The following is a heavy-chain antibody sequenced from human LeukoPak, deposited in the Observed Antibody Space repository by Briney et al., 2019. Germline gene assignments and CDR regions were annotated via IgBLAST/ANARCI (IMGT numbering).Heavy chain of an antibody. J-gene: IGHJ6*02. V-gene: IGHV3-48*04. Sequence: PGGSLRLSCAASGFTFSSYSMNWVRQAPGKGLEWVSYISSSSSTIYYADSVKGRFTISRDNAKNSLYLQMNSLRAEDTAVYYCARDNGRDSTEGYGVDVWGQGTTVTVSS. D-gene: IGHD2-2*01. CDR2: ISSSSSTI. CDR1: GFTFSSYS. CDR3: ARDNGRDSTEGYGVDV.